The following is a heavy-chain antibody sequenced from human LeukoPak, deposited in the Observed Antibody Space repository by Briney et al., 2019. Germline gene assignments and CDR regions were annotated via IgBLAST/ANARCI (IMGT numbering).Heavy chain of an antibody. CDR1: GYTFTSYY. CDR3: ARRGGCISTSCNLDY. CDR2: INPNGGGT. V-gene: IGHV1-46*03. D-gene: IGHD2-2*01. Sequence: ASVKVSCKTSGYTFTSYYMHWMRQAPGQGLEWVGMINPNGGGTSSAQRFQGRVTMTRDTSTSTVYMDLSSLRSEDTAIYYCARRGGCISTSCNLDYWGQGTLVTVSS. J-gene: IGHJ4*02.